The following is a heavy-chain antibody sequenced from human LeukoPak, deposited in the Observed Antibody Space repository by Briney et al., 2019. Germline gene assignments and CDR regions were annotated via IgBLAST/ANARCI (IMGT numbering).Heavy chain of an antibody. CDR1: GYTFTSYG. J-gene: IGHJ6*02. V-gene: IGHV1-18*01. Sequence: ASVKVSCKASGYTFTSYGISWVRQAPGQGLEWMGWISAYNGNTNYAQKLQGRVTMTTDTSTSTAYMELRSLRSDDTAVYYCAISPIAAAGDYYYYGMDVWGQGTTVTVSS. CDR2: ISAYNGNT. D-gene: IGHD6-13*01. CDR3: AISPIAAAGDYYYYGMDV.